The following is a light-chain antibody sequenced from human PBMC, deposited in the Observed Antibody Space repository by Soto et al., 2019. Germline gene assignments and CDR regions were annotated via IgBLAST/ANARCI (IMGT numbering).Light chain of an antibody. V-gene: IGKV1-39*01. J-gene: IGKJ2*01. Sequence: DIQMTQSPASLSASVGDRVTITCRASQTISTYLNWYQQEPGKAPKLLLYAASSLHSGVPSRFSGSGSGTDFTLTISSLQPEDFAAYYCQQSHGIPYTFGQGTKLEIK. CDR1: QTISTY. CDR2: AAS. CDR3: QQSHGIPYT.